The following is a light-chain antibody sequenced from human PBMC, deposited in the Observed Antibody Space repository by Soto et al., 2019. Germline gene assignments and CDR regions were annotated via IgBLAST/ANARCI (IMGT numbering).Light chain of an antibody. Sequence: QSVLTQPASVSGSPGQSIAISCTGTSSDVGSYNSVSWYQQHPGKAPKLIIYEGYKRPSGVSDRFSGSKSGNTASLTISGLQAEDEADYYCCSYVGDPYVFGTGTNVTV. CDR3: CSYVGDPYV. V-gene: IGLV2-23*01. CDR2: EGY. J-gene: IGLJ1*01. CDR1: SSDVGSYNS.